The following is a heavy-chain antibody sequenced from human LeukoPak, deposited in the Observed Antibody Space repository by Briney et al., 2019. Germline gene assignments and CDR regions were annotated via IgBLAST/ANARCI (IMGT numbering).Heavy chain of an antibody. D-gene: IGHD3-16*01. Sequence: PGGSLRLSCAASGFTFSSYSMNWVRQAPGKGLEWVSYISSSSSTIYYADSAKGRFTISRDNAKNSLYLQMNSLRAEDTAVYYCARDLGAFDIWGQGTMVTVSS. CDR1: GFTFSSYS. CDR2: ISSSSSTI. V-gene: IGHV3-48*01. CDR3: ARDLGAFDI. J-gene: IGHJ3*02.